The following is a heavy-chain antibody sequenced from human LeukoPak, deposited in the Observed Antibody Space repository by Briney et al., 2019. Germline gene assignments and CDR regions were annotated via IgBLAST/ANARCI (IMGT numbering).Heavy chain of an antibody. Sequence: GGSLRLSCAASGFTFGSYAMHWVRQAPGKGLEYVSAISSNGGSTYYANSVKGRFTISRDNSKNTLYLQMGSLRAEDMAVYYCARALGPGNYYYYMDVWGKGTTVTVSS. J-gene: IGHJ6*03. CDR2: ISSNGGST. CDR3: ARALGPGNYYYYMDV. CDR1: GFTFGSYA. D-gene: IGHD1-14*01. V-gene: IGHV3-64*01.